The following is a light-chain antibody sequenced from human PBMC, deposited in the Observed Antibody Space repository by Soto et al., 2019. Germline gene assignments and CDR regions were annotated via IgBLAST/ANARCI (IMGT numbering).Light chain of an antibody. CDR2: GAS. J-gene: IGKJ2*01. V-gene: IGKV3-20*01. CDR1: QSVSSY. Sequence: EIVLTQSPGTLSLSPGERATLSCRASQSVSSYLAWYHQRPGQAPRLLIYGASSRVTGIPDRLSGSGSGTDFNLTISRLEPEDFAVYYCQQYGSSPGTFGQGTKLEIK. CDR3: QQYGSSPGT.